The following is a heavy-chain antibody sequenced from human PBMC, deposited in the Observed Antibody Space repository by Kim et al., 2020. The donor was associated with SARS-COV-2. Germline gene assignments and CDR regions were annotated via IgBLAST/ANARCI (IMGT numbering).Heavy chain of an antibody. D-gene: IGHD3-10*01. CDR3: PGVRDVDSGRLGGMDV. J-gene: IGHJ6*02. Sequence: SETLSLICAVYGGSFNDYYWSWIRQPPGKGRGWMGEINLMGSTNYNPSLRIRVTLSEDTPRNQFSLSLGSVTPPDTPVYYCPGVRDVDSGRLGGMDVWG. CDR2: INLMGST. CDR1: GGSFNDYY. V-gene: IGHV4-34*01.